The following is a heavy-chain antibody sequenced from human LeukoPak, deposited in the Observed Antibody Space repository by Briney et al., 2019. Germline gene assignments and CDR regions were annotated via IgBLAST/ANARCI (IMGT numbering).Heavy chain of an antibody. CDR2: IYYSGST. CDR1: VGSISSYY. J-gene: IGHJ3*02. V-gene: IGHV4-59*01. D-gene: IGHD1-20*01. Sequence: SETLSHTCTRCVGSISSYYWSWVRQPPGERLEWIGYIYYSGSTNYNPSLKSRDTISVDTSKNQFSLKLSSVTAADTAVYYCASPGITGTIDAFDIWGQGTMVTVSS. CDR3: ASPGITGTIDAFDI.